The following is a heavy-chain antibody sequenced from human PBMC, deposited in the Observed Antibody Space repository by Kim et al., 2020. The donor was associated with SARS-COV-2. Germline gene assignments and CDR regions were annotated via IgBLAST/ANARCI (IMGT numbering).Heavy chain of an antibody. CDR2: ISSDGNSK. J-gene: IGHJ4*02. CDR1: GFSLTTYG. D-gene: IGHD3-16*01. Sequence: GGSLRLSCAASGFSLTTYGMHWVRQAPGKGLERVAVISSDGNSKYYADSVKGRFTISRDIPKNTLSLQMTSLRVEDKAVYYCAKGGIVERWYYLYDWGQGTLVTVSS. V-gene: IGHV3-30*18. CDR3: AKGGIVERWYYLYD.